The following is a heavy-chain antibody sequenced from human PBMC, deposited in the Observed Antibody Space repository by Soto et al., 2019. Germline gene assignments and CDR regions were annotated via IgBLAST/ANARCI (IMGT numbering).Heavy chain of an antibody. V-gene: IGHV3-23*01. CDR2: ISGSGDVT. CDR1: GFTFSNYA. J-gene: IGHJ4*02. D-gene: IGHD2-15*01. Sequence: EVQLLESGGGLVHPGGSLRLSCAASGFTFSNYAMHWVRQAPGKGLEWVSGISGSGDVTDYADPVKGRFIISRDNSKNTVYLQMNSLRAEDTAVYYCAKKTSGAYPFDYWGQGTLVTVSS. CDR3: AKKTSGAYPFDY.